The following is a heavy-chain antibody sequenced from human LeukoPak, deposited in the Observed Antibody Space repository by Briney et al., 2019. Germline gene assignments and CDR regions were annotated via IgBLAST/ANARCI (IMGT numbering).Heavy chain of an antibody. V-gene: IGHV4-34*01. Sequence: PSETLSLTCAVYGGSFSGYYWSWIRQPPGKGLEWIGEINHGGSTNYNPSLKSRVTISVDTSKNQFSLKLSSVTAADTAVYYCARVSRWLGYYYYYGMDVWGQGTTVTVSS. CDR2: INHGGST. J-gene: IGHJ6*02. CDR1: GGSFSGYY. CDR3: ARVSRWLGYYYYYGMDV. D-gene: IGHD6-19*01.